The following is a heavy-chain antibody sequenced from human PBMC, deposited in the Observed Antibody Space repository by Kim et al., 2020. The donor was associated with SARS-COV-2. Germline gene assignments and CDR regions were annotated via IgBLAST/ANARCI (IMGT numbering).Heavy chain of an antibody. CDR3: VKLFTSGWYADP. D-gene: IGHD6-19*01. V-gene: IGHV3-30*02. Sequence: YYVDSVKGRFTISRDKSKNTLYLQLDSLTPEDTAVYYCVKLFTSGWYADPWGQGTLVTVSS. J-gene: IGHJ5*02.